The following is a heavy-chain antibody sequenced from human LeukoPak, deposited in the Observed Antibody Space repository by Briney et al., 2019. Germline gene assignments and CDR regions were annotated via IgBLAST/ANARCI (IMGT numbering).Heavy chain of an antibody. J-gene: IGHJ4*02. V-gene: IGHV3-53*01. CDR2: IYSGGST. D-gene: IGHD3-10*01. Sequence: GGSLRLSWAASGFTVSSNYMSWVRQAPGKGLEWVSVIYSGGSTDYADSVKGRFTISRDNSKNTLYLQMNSLRAEDTAVYYCAKARPRGVIIVNFDYWGQGTLVTVSS. CDR3: AKARPRGVIIVNFDY. CDR1: GFTVSSNY.